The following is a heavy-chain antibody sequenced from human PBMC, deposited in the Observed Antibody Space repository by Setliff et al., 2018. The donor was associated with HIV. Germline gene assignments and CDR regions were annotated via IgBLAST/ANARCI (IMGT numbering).Heavy chain of an antibody. CDR2: IIPIFGTA. D-gene: IGHD6-19*01. CDR1: GGTFSTYV. CDR3: ARDRGQGYSSGWISSDY. J-gene: IGHJ4*02. Sequence: SVKVSCKTSGGTFSTYVISWVRQAPGQGLEWMGGIIPIFGTANYAQKFQGRVTITADESTSTAYMELSSLRSEDTAVYYCARDRGQGYSSGWISSDYWGQGTLVTVSS. V-gene: IGHV1-69*13.